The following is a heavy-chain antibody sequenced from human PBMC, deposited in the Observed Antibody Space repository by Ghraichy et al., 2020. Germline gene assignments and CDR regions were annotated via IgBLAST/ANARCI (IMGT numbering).Heavy chain of an antibody. V-gene: IGHV3-74*03. J-gene: IGHJ5*02. D-gene: IGHD3-10*01. CDR1: AFTFSNSW. CDR2: INSDGSTR. CDR3: VKDYFGSGRS. Sequence: GGSLRLSCVDSAFTFSNSWMHWVRQVPGKGLVWFSRINSDGSTRTYADSVKGRFTISRDNAKNTLYLQMNSLRVDDTAVYYCVKDYFGSGRSWGQGTLVTVSS.